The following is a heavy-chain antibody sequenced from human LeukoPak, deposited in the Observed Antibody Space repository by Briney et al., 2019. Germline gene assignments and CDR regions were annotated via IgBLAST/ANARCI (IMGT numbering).Heavy chain of an antibody. CDR1: GFTFNNYA. CDR3: ARDQGIEGATYMDV. J-gene: IGHJ6*03. D-gene: IGHD5-24*01. Sequence: HSGGSLRLSCAASGFTFNNYAMHWVRRAPGKGLESVSAISTNGDNTYYGNSVKGRFTISRDNSKNTVYLHMGSLRVEDMAVYYCARDQGIEGATYMDVWGRGTTVIVSS. CDR2: ISTNGDNT. V-gene: IGHV3-64*01.